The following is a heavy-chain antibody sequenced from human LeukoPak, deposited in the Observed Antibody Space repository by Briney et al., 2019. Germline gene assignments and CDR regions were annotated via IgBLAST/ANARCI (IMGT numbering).Heavy chain of an antibody. J-gene: IGHJ6*04. CDR1: GFTFSSYD. V-gene: IGHV3-13*05. D-gene: IGHD2-2*01. Sequence: GSLRLSCAASGFTFSSYDMHWVRQATGKGLEWVSAIGTAGDPYYPGSVKGRFTISRENAKNSLYLQMNSLRAGDTAVYYCARGSPYCSSTSCYALDYYYGMDVWGKGTTVTVSS. CDR3: ARGSPYCSSTSCYALDYYYGMDV. CDR2: IGTAGDP.